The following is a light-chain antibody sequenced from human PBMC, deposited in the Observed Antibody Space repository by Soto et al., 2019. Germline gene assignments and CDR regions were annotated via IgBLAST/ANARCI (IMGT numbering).Light chain of an antibody. CDR3: QQRCEWPLT. J-gene: IGKJ5*01. Sequence: EVVLTQSPDTLSLSPGERATLFCRASQSIRSQLAWYQQKPGQAPRLLICDASNRATGIPTRFCGSGSGTDFPLTISSLQPEDSAVYLCQQRCEWPLTFGRGTRLEI. CDR2: DAS. CDR1: QSIRSQ. V-gene: IGKV3-11*01.